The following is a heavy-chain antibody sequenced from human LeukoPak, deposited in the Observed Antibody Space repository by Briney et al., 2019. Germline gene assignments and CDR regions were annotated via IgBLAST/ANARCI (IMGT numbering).Heavy chain of an antibody. V-gene: IGHV3-23*01. CDR3: ARAARPIFDAFDI. CDR1: GFTFSTYA. Sequence: GSLRLSCAASGFTFSTYAMSWVRQAAGKGLEWVSLISGSGGGTYYADSVKGRFTISRDNAKNTLYLQMNSLRAEDTAVYYCARAARPIFDAFDIWGQGTMVTVSS. D-gene: IGHD3-3*02. CDR2: ISGSGGGT. J-gene: IGHJ3*02.